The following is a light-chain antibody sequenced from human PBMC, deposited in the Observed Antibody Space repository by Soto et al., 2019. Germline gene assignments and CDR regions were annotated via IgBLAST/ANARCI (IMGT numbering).Light chain of an antibody. CDR2: GAS. J-gene: IGKJ1*01. CDR1: QSVSSSY. CDR3: QQYDRSPTWT. Sequence: EIVLTQSPGTLSLSPGERATLSCRASQSVSSSYLAWYQQKPGQAPRLLIYGASSRATGTPDRFSGSGSGTDFPLTISRLEAEDFALYYCQQYDRSPTWTFGQGTKVEIK. V-gene: IGKV3-20*01.